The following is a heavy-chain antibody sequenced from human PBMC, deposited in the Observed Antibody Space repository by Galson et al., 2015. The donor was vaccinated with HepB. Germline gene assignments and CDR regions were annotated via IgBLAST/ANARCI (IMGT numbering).Heavy chain of an antibody. CDR2: ISSSSSYI. J-gene: IGHJ5*02. D-gene: IGHD1-7*01. V-gene: IGHV3-21*01. CDR1: GFTFSSYS. Sequence: SLRLSCAASGFTFSSYSMNWVRQAPGKGLEWVSSISSSSSYIYYADSVKGRFTISRDNAKNSLYLQMNSLRAEDTAVYYCAREGNYANWFDPWGQGTLVTVSS. CDR3: AREGNYANWFDP.